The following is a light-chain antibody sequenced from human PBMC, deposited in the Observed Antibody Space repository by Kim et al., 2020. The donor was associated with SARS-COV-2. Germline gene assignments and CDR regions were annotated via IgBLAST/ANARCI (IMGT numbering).Light chain of an antibody. CDR1: QSVSNNY. CDR3: QQYDASPWA. J-gene: IGKJ1*01. CDR2: LGS. V-gene: IGKV3-20*01. Sequence: SPRESATLACRASQSVSNNYLAWYRQKVGQAPRLLIYLGSSRATGVPDRFSGSGSGTAFTLTISRLEPEDFAVYYRQQYDASPWAFGQATNLDIK.